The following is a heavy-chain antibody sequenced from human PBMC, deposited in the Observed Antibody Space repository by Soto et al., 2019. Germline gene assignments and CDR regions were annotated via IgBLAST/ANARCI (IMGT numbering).Heavy chain of an antibody. V-gene: IGHV4-39*01. Sequence: PSGTLSLTCTVSGGSISSSSYYWGWIRQPPGKGLEWIGSIYYSGSTYYNPSLKSRVTISVDTSKNQFSLKLSSVTAADTAVFYCARPPQCYDFWSGYFDAFDIWGQGTMVTVSS. CDR1: GGSISSSSYY. CDR3: ARPPQCYDFWSGYFDAFDI. J-gene: IGHJ3*02. CDR2: IYYSGST. D-gene: IGHD3-3*01.